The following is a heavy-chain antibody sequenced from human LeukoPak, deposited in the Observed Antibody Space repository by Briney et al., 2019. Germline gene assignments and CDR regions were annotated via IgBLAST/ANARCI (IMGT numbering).Heavy chain of an antibody. CDR3: ARGRSNYYGMDV. CDR2: INHSGST. V-gene: IGHV4-34*01. CDR1: GGSFSGYY. Sequence: KPSETLSLTCAVYGGSFSGYYWSWIRQPPGKGLEWIGEINHSGSTNYSPSLKSRVTMSVDTSKNLFSLKVSSVTAADTAVYYCARGRSNYYGMDVWGQGTTVTVSS. D-gene: IGHD1-26*01. J-gene: IGHJ6*02.